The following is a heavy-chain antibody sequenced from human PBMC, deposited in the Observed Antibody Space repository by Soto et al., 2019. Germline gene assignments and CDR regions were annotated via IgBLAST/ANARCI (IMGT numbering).Heavy chain of an antibody. J-gene: IGHJ5*02. D-gene: IGHD3-9*01. CDR3: ARSRGQILRYFDWLDP. Sequence: QVQLQQWGAGLLKPSETLSLTCAVYGGSFSGYYWSWIRQPPGKGLEWIGEINHSGSTNYNPSLTSRVTISVDTSKNQFSLKLRSVTAADTAVYYCARSRGQILRYFDWLDPWGQGTLVTVSS. CDR2: INHSGST. CDR1: GGSFSGYY. V-gene: IGHV4-34*01.